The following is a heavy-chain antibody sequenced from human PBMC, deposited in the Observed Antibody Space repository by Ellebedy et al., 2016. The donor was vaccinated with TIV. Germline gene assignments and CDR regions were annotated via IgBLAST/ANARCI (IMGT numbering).Heavy chain of an antibody. CDR1: GYTFTGYY. CDR2: INPNSGGT. Sequence: AASVKVSCKASGYTFTGYYMHWVRHAPGQGLEWMGWINPNSGGTNYAQKFQGRVTMTRDTSISTAYMELSRLRSDDTAVYYCARDTSLVKYQLLWDYWGQGTLVTVSS. D-gene: IGHD2-2*01. V-gene: IGHV1-2*02. CDR3: ARDTSLVKYQLLWDY. J-gene: IGHJ4*02.